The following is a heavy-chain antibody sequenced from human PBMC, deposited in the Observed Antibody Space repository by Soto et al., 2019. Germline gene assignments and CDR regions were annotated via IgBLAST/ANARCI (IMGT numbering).Heavy chain of an antibody. Sequence: PSETLSLTCTVSGGSISSSSYYWGWLRQPPGKGLEWSGSIYYSGSTYYNPSLKSRVTISVDTSKNQFSLKLSSVTAADTAVYYCERHYGYEVFDYWGQGTLVTVSS. V-gene: IGHV4-39*01. CDR3: ERHYGYEVFDY. J-gene: IGHJ4*02. D-gene: IGHD5-18*01. CDR1: GGSISSSSYY. CDR2: IYYSGST.